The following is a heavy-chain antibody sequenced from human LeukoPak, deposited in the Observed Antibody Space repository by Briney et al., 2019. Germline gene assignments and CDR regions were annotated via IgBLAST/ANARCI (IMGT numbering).Heavy chain of an antibody. Sequence: SETLSLTCTVSGGSISSYYWSWIRQPPGKGLEWIGYIYYSGSTNYNPSLKSRVTISVDTSKNQFSLKLSSVTAADTAVYYCARDNDFWSGSNYYYYYMDVWGKGTTVTVTS. D-gene: IGHD3-3*01. CDR1: GGSISSYY. J-gene: IGHJ6*03. CDR2: IYYSGST. V-gene: IGHV4-59*01. CDR3: ARDNDFWSGSNYYYYYMDV.